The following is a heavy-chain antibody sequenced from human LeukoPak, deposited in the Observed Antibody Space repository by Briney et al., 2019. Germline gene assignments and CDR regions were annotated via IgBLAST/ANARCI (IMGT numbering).Heavy chain of an antibody. Sequence: GGSLRLSCVASGLTYRHYAMHWVRQAPGKGLEWVAMVSYDGRNKFYVDSVKGRFTISRDNSKNTLDLQMSSLRPEDTAVYYCTESSGRPPYYGLDGWGQGTTVTVSS. J-gene: IGHJ6*02. CDR2: VSYDGRNK. D-gene: IGHD3-22*01. V-gene: IGHV3-30*03. CDR1: GLTYRHYA. CDR3: TESSGRPPYYGLDG.